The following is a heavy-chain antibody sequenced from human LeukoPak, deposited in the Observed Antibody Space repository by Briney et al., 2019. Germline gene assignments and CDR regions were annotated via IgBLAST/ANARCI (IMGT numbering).Heavy chain of an antibody. J-gene: IGHJ3*02. CDR3: AKDWPSEWQQLPDYDACDM. D-gene: IGHD6-13*01. Sequence: AGSLRLSCAASGFTFSSYAMSCVRQAPGKGLEWVSAINSGGSTYYPDSLKGRFTISRDKSKNTLYLQMNSRSGDDTAVYYCAKDWPSEWQQLPDYDACDMWGQGTIVSVSS. CDR1: GFTFSSYA. CDR2: INSGGST. V-gene: IGHV3-23*01.